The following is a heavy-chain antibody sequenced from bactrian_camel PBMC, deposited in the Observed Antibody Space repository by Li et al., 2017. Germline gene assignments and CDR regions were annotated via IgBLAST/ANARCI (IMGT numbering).Heavy chain of an antibody. D-gene: IGHD5*01. CDR1: GYGFSRKC. V-gene: IGHV3S1*01. Sequence: HVQLVKSGGGLVRPGGSLRLSCVLNGYGFSRKCMGWFRQAPGKEREGVASITRIHGGTAYADSVKGRFAISRDNANNTLYLQLNDLKSDDTAMYFCARGWEKNFGIRGQGTQV. CDR3: ARGWEKNFGI. CDR2: ITRIHGGT. J-gene: IGHJ4*01.